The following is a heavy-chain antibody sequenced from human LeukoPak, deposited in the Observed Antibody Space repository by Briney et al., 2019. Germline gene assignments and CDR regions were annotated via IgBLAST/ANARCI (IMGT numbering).Heavy chain of an antibody. CDR3: AKDPTVGEWPNWIDP. CDR1: GFTFSSYA. D-gene: IGHD3-16*01. CDR2: ISGSGGAT. Sequence: GGSLRLSCAASGFTFSSYAMGWVRQAPEGGLQWVSAISGSGGATYSADSLKGRFTISRDNSKNTLYLQMNTLRAEDTAVYYCAKDPTVGEWPNWIDPRGQGTLVTVSS. V-gene: IGHV3-23*01. J-gene: IGHJ5*02.